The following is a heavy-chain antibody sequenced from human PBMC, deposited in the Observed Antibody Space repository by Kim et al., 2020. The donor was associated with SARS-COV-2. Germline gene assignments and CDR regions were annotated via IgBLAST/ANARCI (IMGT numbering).Heavy chain of an antibody. D-gene: IGHD3-16*02. CDR2: MNPNSGNT. CDR3: ARGQGYTDYDYVWGSYRYSGVSYFDY. CDR1: GYTFTSYD. J-gene: IGHJ4*02. Sequence: ASVKVSCKASGYTFTSYDINWVRQATGQGLEWMGWMNPNSGNTGYAQKFQGRVTMTRNTSISTAYMELSSLRSEDTAVYYCARGQGYTDYDYVWGSYRYSGVSYFDYWGQGTLVTVSS. V-gene: IGHV1-8*01.